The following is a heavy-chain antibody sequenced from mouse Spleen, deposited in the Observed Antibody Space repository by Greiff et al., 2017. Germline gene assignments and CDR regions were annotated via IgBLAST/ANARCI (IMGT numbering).Heavy chain of an antibody. V-gene: IGHV1-4*02. D-gene: IGHD1-1*01. CDR3: ARKIHYYGSSSPYAMDY. CDR2: INPSSGYT. CDR1: GYTFTSYT. J-gene: IGHJ4*01. Sequence: QVQLKQSAAELARPGASVKMSCKASGYTFTSYTMHWVKQRPGQGLEWIGYINPSSGYTEYNQKFKDKTTLTADKSSSTAYMQLSSLTSEDSAVYYCARKIHYYGSSSPYAMDYWGQGTSVTVSS.